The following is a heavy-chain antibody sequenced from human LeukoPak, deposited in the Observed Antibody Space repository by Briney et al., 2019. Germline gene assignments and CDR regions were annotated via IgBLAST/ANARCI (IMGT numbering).Heavy chain of an antibody. Sequence: ASVKVSCKASGYTFTSYDINWVRRATGQGLEWMGWMNPNGGNTGYAQKFQGRVTMTRNTSISTAYMELSSLRSEDTAVYYCARGVRYFDWLSTSDDYWGQGTLVTVSS. CDR3: ARGVRYFDWLSTSDDY. CDR2: MNPNGGNT. CDR1: GYTFTSYD. V-gene: IGHV1-8*01. D-gene: IGHD3-9*01. J-gene: IGHJ4*02.